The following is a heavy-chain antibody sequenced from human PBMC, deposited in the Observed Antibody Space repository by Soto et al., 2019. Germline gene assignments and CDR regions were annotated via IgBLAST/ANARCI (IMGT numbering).Heavy chain of an antibody. CDR3: ARMGDVPYYYYGMDV. D-gene: IGHD3-16*01. CDR2: INGYNGNT. Sequence: QVQLVQSGAEVKKPGASVKVSCKASGYTFTRSGISWVRQAPGQGLEWMGWINGYNGNTNYAQKFQDRITMTTDTPTSTAYMELRSLRSDDTAVYYCARMGDVPYYYYGMDVWGQGTTVIVSS. V-gene: IGHV1-18*01. CDR1: GYTFTRSG. J-gene: IGHJ6*02.